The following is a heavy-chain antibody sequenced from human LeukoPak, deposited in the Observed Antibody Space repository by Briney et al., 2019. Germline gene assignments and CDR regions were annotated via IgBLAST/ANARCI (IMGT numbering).Heavy chain of an antibody. CDR2: IYHSGTT. V-gene: IGHV4-61*05. D-gene: IGHD3-9*01. Sequence: SETLSLTCTVSGGSINSLIHYWGWIRQPPGKGLEWIGYIYHSGTTKYNPSLKSRVTISVDMSKRQFSLKLRSVTAADTAIYYCARSETLYNILTGYSNFWFDPWGQGTLVTVSS. J-gene: IGHJ5*02. CDR3: ARSETLYNILTGYSNFWFDP. CDR1: GGSINSLIHY.